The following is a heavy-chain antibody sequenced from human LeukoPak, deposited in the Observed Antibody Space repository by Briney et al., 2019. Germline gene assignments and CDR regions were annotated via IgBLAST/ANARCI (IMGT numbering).Heavy chain of an antibody. V-gene: IGHV3-30*02. D-gene: IGHD6-19*01. CDR2: IRYDGSNK. J-gene: IGHJ4*02. Sequence: GGSLRLSCAASRFTFSSYGMHWVRQAPGKGLEWVAFIRYDGSNKYYADSVKGRFTISRDNSKNTLYLQMNSLRAEDTAVYYCAKVMGSSGWSSYWGQGTLVTVSS. CDR3: AKVMGSSGWSSY. CDR1: RFTFSSYG.